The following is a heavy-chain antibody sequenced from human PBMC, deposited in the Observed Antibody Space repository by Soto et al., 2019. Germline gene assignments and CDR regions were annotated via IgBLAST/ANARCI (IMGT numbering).Heavy chain of an antibody. J-gene: IGHJ4*02. D-gene: IGHD6-13*01. CDR1: GYTFTSYG. CDR2: ISAYNGNT. CDR3: ARYAAAGLNAY. V-gene: IGHV1-18*01. Sequence: QVQLVQSGAEVKKPGASVKVSCKASGYTFTSYGISWVRQAPGQGLEVMGWISAYNGNTKYAKKFQGRDTMTTDTSTSTAYMEVRSLRSDDTAVYYCARYAAAGLNAYWGQGTLVTVSS.